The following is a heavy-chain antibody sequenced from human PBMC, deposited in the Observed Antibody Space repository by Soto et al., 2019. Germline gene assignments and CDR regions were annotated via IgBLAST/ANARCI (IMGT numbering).Heavy chain of an antibody. D-gene: IGHD6-19*01. CDR2: INVYNGNT. V-gene: IGHV1-18*01. J-gene: IGHJ4*02. CDR3: ARATSRWEYDY. CDR1: GYTFTSYG. Sequence: QVQLVQSGAEVKKPGASVKVSCKASGYTFTSYGISWVRQAPGQGLEWMGWINVYNGNTNYAQKLQGRVTMTTAPSTSTAYPALRSLSSHHTAVYFCARATSRWEYDYWGQGTLVTLSS.